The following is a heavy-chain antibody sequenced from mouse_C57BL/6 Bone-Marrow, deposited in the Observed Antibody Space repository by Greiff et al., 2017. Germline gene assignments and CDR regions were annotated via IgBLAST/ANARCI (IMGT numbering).Heavy chain of an antibody. CDR2: ISYDGSN. Sequence: ESGPGLVKPSQSLSLTCSVTGYSITSGYYWNWIRQFPGNKLEWMGYISYDGSNNYNPSLKNRISITRDTSKNQFFLKLNSVTTEDTATYYCATRGSYKYAMDYWCQGTSVTVSS. V-gene: IGHV3-6*01. CDR1: GYSITSGYY. D-gene: IGHD1-1*02. CDR3: ATRGSYKYAMDY. J-gene: IGHJ4*01.